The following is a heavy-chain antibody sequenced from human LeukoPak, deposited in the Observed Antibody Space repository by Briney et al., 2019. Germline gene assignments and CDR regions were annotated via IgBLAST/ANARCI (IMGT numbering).Heavy chain of an antibody. V-gene: IGHV3-30*18. CDR1: GSTFSSYG. CDR2: ISYDGSDK. Sequence: PGGSLRLSCAASGSTFSSYGMHWVRQAPGKGLEWVAVISYDGSDKYFADSVKGRFTISRDNSKNTLYLQMNSLRAEDTAVYYCAKWERREYWFDPWGQGTLVTVSS. J-gene: IGHJ5*02. D-gene: IGHD1-1*01. CDR3: AKWERREYWFDP.